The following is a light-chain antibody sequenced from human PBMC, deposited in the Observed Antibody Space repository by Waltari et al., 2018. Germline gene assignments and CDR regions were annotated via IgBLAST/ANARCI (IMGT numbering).Light chain of an antibody. V-gene: IGLV2-23*02. J-gene: IGLJ3*02. CDR2: NVS. CDR3: CSYAGSTTSVV. Sequence: QSALTQPASVSGSPGQSITISCPGTSRDVGGYKYVSWYQQHPGKAPKLMIYNVSKRPSGVSNRFSGSKSGNTASLTISGLQAEDEADYYCCSYAGSTTSVVFGGGTKVTVL. CDR1: SRDVGGYKY.